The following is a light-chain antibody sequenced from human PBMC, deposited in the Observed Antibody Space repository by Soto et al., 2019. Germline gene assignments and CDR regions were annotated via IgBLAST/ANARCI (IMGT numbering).Light chain of an antibody. Sequence: EIVMTQSPATLSVSPGERATLSCRSSQSVSTNLAWYQQKPGQAPRLLIYGASTRATGIPARFSGSGSGTEFTLTISSLQSADFALYYCQQYHNWPPWTFGQGTKVDI. J-gene: IGKJ1*01. CDR1: QSVSTN. V-gene: IGKV3-15*01. CDR2: GAS. CDR3: QQYHNWPPWT.